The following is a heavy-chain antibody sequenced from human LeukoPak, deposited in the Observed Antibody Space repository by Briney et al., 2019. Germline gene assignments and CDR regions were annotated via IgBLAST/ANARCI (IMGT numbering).Heavy chain of an antibody. J-gene: IGHJ4*02. D-gene: IGHD3-3*01. CDR3: VRHDGMVLPV. CDR2: ITSKPYGETS. Sequence: GGSPRLSCTGSGFSFGDHSMSWVRQAPGKGLEWIGFITSKPYGETSHYAASVSGRFTFSRDDSKSIAYLQMNSLKTEDTAVYYCVRHDGMVLPVWGQGTLVTVSS. CDR1: GFSFGDHS. V-gene: IGHV3-49*04.